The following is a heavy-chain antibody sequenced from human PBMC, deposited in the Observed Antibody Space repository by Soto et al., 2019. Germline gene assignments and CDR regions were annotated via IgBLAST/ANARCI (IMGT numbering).Heavy chain of an antibody. V-gene: IGHV3-23*01. CDR3: AKDPVWGSLYYFDY. D-gene: IGHD3-16*01. CDR1: GFTFSSYA. Sequence: GEALKISCAASGFTFSSYAMSWVRQAPGKGLEWVSAISGSGGSTYYADSVKGRFTISRDNSKNTLYLQMNNLRAEDTAVYYCAKDPVWGSLYYFDYWGQGTLVTVSS. CDR2: ISGSGGST. J-gene: IGHJ4*02.